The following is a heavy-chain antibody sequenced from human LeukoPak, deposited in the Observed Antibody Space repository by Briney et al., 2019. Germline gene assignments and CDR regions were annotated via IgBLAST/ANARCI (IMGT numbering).Heavy chain of an antibody. CDR2: ISSSGSTI. Sequence: GGSLRLSCAASGLTFSDYYMSWIRQAPGKGLEWVSFISSSGSTIYYADSVKGRFTIARDNSKNMLYLQMNSLRAEDTAVYYCAKGGCSSTSCYLLDPWGQGTLVTVSS. J-gene: IGHJ5*02. CDR3: AKGGCSSTSCYLLDP. D-gene: IGHD2-2*01. V-gene: IGHV3-11*04. CDR1: GLTFSDYY.